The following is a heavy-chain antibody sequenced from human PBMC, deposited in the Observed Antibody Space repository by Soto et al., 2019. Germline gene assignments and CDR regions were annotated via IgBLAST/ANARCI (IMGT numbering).Heavy chain of an antibody. V-gene: IGHV1-69*01. J-gene: IGHJ5*02. CDR1: GGTFSSYA. CDR2: IIPIFGTA. Sequence: QVQLVQSGAEVKKPGSSVKVSCKASGGTFSSYAISWVRQAPGQGLEWMGGIIPIFGTANYAQKFQGRVRITADESTSTAYMELSSLRAKDTAVYYCARGFAMVRGSNWFDPWGQGTLVTVSS. D-gene: IGHD3-10*01. CDR3: ARGFAMVRGSNWFDP.